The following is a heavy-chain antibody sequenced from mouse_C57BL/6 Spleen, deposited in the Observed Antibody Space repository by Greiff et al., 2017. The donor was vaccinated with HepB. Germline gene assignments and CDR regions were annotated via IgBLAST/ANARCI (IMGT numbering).Heavy chain of an antibody. CDR2: INPNNGGT. CDR3: ARKGSMAY. V-gene: IGHV1-26*01. CDR1: GYTFTDYY. Sequence: EVQLQQSGPELVKPGASVKISCKASGYTFTDYYMNWVKQSHGKSLEWIGDINPNNGGTSYNQKFKGKATLTVDKSSSTAYMELRSLTSEDSAVYYCARKGSMAYWGQGTSVTVSS. J-gene: IGHJ4*01.